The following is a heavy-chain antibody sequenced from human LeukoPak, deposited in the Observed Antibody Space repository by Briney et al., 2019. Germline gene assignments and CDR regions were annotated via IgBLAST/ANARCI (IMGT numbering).Heavy chain of an antibody. CDR3: ARDLPSAPQQGAFDI. V-gene: IGHV3-64*01. CDR2: ISSNGGST. Sequence: GGSLRLSCAASGFTFSSYAMPWVRQAPGKGLEYVSAISSNGGSTYYANSVKGRFTISRDNSKNTLYLQMGSLRAEDMAVYYCARDLPSAPQQGAFDIWGQGTMVTVSS. J-gene: IGHJ3*02. D-gene: IGHD5-18*01. CDR1: GFTFSSYA.